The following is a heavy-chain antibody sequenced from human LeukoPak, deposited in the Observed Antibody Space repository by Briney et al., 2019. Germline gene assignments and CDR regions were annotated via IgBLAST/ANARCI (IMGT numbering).Heavy chain of an antibody. Sequence: ASVKVSCKASGGTFSSYAISWVRQAPGQGLEWMGRIIPILGIANYAQKFQGRVTITADKSTSTAYMELSSLRSEDTAVYYCAREQSGSYGFDYWGRGTLVTVSS. D-gene: IGHD1-26*01. CDR3: AREQSGSYGFDY. V-gene: IGHV1-69*04. CDR2: IIPILGIA. CDR1: GGTFSSYA. J-gene: IGHJ4*02.